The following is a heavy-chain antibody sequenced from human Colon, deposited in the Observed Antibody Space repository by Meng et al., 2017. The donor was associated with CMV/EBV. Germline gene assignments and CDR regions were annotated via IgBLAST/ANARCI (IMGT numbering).Heavy chain of an antibody. Sequence: GGSLRLSCVASGFTFSSYWMSWVRQAPGKGLEWVANIKQDGNEKYYVDSVKGRFTISRDNGKNSLYLQMNSLRTEDTAVYYCAREFSLGWFDSWGQGTRVTVSS. CDR2: IKQDGNEK. CDR3: AREFSLGWFDS. V-gene: IGHV3-7*01. J-gene: IGHJ5*01. CDR1: GFTFSSYW. D-gene: IGHD3-3*02.